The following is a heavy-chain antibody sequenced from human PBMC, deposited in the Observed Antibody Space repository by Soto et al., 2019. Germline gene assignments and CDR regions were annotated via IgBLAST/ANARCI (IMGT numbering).Heavy chain of an antibody. V-gene: IGHV1-18*04. CDR1: GYTFTSYG. Sequence: ASVKVSCKVSGYTFTSYGISWVRQAPGQGLEWMGWISAYNGNTNYAQKLQGRVTMTTDTSTSTAYMELRSLRSDDTAVYYCARRYCSGGSCYSGWFDPWGQGTLVTVSS. J-gene: IGHJ5*02. CDR2: ISAYNGNT. D-gene: IGHD2-15*01. CDR3: ARRYCSGGSCYSGWFDP.